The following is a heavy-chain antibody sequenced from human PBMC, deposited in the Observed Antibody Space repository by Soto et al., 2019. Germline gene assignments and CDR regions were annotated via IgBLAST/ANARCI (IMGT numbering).Heavy chain of an antibody. J-gene: IGHJ3*02. CDR1: GYTLTRYG. V-gene: IGHV1-18*01. D-gene: IGHD3-22*01. CDR3: ARAGAFYETSGYPWCTFDI. Sequence: QVHLVQSGAEVKKPGASVKVSCKASGYTLTRYGISWVRQAPGQGLQWMGWISAYNGNTNYADKFQGRVTMTTDTSASTAHMEVRSLRSDDTAVYYCARAGAFYETSGYPWCTFDIWGQGTMVTVSS. CDR2: ISAYNGNT.